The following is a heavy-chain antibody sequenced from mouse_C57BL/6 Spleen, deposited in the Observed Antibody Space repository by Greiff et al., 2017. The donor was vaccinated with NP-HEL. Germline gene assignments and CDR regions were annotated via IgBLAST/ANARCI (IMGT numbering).Heavy chain of an antibody. D-gene: IGHD1-3*01. J-gene: IGHJ2*01. Sequence: QVQLQQSGAELARPGASVKLSCKASGYTFTSYGISWVKQRTGQGLEWIGEIYPRSGNTYYNEKFKGKATLTADKSSSTAYMELRSLTAEDSAVYFCARRSSSGYFDYWGQGTTLTVSS. V-gene: IGHV1-81*01. CDR2: IYPRSGNT. CDR1: GYTFTSYG. CDR3: ARRSSSGYFDY.